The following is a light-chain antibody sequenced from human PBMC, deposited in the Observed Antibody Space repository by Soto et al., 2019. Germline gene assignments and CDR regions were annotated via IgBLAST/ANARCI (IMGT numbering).Light chain of an antibody. J-gene: IGKJ4*01. CDR2: DAS. CDR3: QQRSNWLLT. V-gene: IGKV3-11*01. Sequence: EIVLTQSPATLSLSPGERATLSCRASQSVSSYLAWYQQKPGQAPRLLIYDASNRATGIPARFSGSGSGTVFTLTISSLDPEDFAVYYCQQRSNWLLTFGGGTKVEIK. CDR1: QSVSSY.